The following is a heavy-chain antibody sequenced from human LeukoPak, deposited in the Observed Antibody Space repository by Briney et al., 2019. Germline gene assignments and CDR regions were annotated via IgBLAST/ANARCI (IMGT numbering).Heavy chain of an antibody. CDR3: ARDGSGWSKY. Sequence: GGSLRLSCAASGFTFGSDWMSWLRQAPGKGLEWVANIRPDGGEKNYVESVKGRFSISRDNAKNSLFLQMNSLRAEDTAVYFCARDGSGWSKYWGQGTLVTVSS. CDR1: GFTFGSDW. V-gene: IGHV3-7*01. J-gene: IGHJ4*02. CDR2: IRPDGGEK. D-gene: IGHD6-19*01.